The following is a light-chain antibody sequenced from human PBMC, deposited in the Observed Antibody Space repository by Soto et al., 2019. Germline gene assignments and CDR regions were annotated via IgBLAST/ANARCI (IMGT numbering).Light chain of an antibody. CDR2: GAS. CDR1: QNIHTN. CDR3: QQYYNWPRT. Sequence: EIWLRESTSTLSVSPGERATLACMAGQNIHTNLAWYQQKPGQAPRLLFYGASSGDTGLPARFSVSGSGTEFTLTISSLQAEDCEVYYCQQYYNWPRTFGQGTRLEIK. J-gene: IGKJ5*01. V-gene: IGKV3-15*01.